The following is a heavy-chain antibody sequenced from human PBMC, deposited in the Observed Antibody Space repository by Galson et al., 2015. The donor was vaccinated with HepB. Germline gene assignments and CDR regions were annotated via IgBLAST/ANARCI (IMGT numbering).Heavy chain of an antibody. V-gene: IGHV1-18*01. CDR3: ARDYGHYDILTGYQSTFDY. CDR1: GYTFTSYG. Sequence: SVKVSCKASGYTFTSYGISWVRQAPGQGLEWMGWISAYNGNTNYAQKLQGRVTMTTDTSTSTAYMELRSLRSDDTAVYYCARDYGHYDILTGYQSTFDYWGQGTLVTVSS. CDR2: ISAYNGNT. J-gene: IGHJ4*02. D-gene: IGHD3-9*01.